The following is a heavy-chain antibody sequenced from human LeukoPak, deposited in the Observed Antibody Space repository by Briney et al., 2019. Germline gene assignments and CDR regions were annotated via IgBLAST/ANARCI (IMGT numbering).Heavy chain of an antibody. Sequence: GGSLRLSCAASGFTFNSYSMNWVRQAPGKGLEWISYIRSGDGTISYADSVKGRFTISTDNAKNSLYLQMNSLRAGDTAVYYCARDLDFAFDIWGQGTMVTVSS. V-gene: IGHV3-48*01. J-gene: IGHJ3*02. CDR2: IRSGDGTI. CDR1: GFTFNSYS. CDR3: ARDLDFAFDI. D-gene: IGHD3-3*01.